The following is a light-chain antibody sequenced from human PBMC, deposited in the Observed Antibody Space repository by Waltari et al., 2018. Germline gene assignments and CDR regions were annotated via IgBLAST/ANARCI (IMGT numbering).Light chain of an antibody. J-gene: IGKJ3*01. V-gene: IGKV2-28*01. CDR1: QSLLYSNGYNY. CDR2: LGS. CDR3: MQALQTPLT. Sequence: DIVMTQSPLSLPVTPGESASISCRSSQSLLYSNGYNYLDWYLQKPGQSPQLLIYLGSNPASGVPDRFSGSGSGTDFTLRISRVEADDVGVYYCMQALQTPLTFGPGTKVDIK.